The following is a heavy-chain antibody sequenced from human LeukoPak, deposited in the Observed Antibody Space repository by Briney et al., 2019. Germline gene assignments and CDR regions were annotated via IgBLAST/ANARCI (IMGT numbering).Heavy chain of an antibody. CDR3: ATGGVLPHDAFDI. D-gene: IGHD2/OR15-2a*01. CDR1: GGTFSSYA. J-gene: IGHJ3*02. Sequence: SVKVSCKASGGTFSSYAISWVRRAPGQGLEWMGGIIPIFGTANYAQKFQGRVTITADESTSTAYMELSSLRSEDTAVYYCATGGVLPHDAFDIWGQGTMVTVSS. CDR2: IIPIFGTA. V-gene: IGHV1-69*13.